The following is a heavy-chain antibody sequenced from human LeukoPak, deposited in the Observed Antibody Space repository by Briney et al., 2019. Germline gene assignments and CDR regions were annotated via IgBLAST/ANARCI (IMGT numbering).Heavy chain of an antibody. J-gene: IGHJ5*02. V-gene: IGHV4-34*01. D-gene: IGHD6-19*01. CDR3: ARGPVAGFNWFDP. CDR2: INHSGST. Sequence: SETLSLTCAVYGGSFSGYYWSWIRQPPGKGLEWIGEINHSGSTNYNPSLKSRVTISVDTSKNQFSLELSSVTAADTAVYYCARGPVAGFNWFDPWGQGTLVTVSS. CDR1: GGSFSGYY.